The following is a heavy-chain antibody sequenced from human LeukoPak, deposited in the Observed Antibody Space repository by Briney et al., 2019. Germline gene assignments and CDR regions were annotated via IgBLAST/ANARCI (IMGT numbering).Heavy chain of an antibody. V-gene: IGHV3-20*01. J-gene: IGHJ6*03. CDR2: LNWNGDST. D-gene: IGHD3-16*01. Sequence: PGGSLRLSCAASGFTFDDYGMSWVRQAPGRGLEWVSGLNWNGDSTSYADSVKGRFTISRDNAKSSLYLQMNGLRAEDTALYHCARGGGIQGYYYYMDVWGKGTTVIVSS. CDR3: ARGGGIQGYYYYMDV. CDR1: GFTFDDYG.